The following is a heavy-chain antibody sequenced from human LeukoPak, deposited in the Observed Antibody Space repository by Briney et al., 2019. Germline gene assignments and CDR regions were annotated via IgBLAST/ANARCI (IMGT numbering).Heavy chain of an antibody. D-gene: IGHD3-10*01. Sequence: KTSETLSLTCTVSGGSIGSYYWSWLRQPAGKGLEWIGRIYTSGSTNYNPSLKSRVTMSVDTSKIQFSLKLSSVTAADTAVYYCARGPYYGSGSYDGYYFDYWGQGTLVTVSS. CDR2: IYTSGST. V-gene: IGHV4-4*07. J-gene: IGHJ4*02. CDR3: ARGPYYGSGSYDGYYFDY. CDR1: GGSIGSYY.